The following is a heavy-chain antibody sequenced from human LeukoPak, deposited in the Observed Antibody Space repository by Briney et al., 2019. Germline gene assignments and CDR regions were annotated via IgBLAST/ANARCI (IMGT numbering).Heavy chain of an antibody. V-gene: IGHV4-59*01. J-gene: IGHJ6*02. Sequence: SETLSLTCTVAAGAISSYYWSCNRQPPGKGLEWIGSIYYGGSTNYNPSLKSRVTISVDTSKNQFSLKLSSVTAADTAVYYCARDPGFMGLWYYGMDVWGQGTTVTVSS. CDR1: AGAISSYY. CDR3: ARDPGFMGLWYYGMDV. CDR2: IYYGGST.